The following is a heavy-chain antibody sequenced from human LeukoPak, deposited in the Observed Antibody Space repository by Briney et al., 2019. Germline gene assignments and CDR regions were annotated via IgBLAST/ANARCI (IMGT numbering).Heavy chain of an antibody. V-gene: IGHV4-59*01. Sequence: PSETLSLTCTVSGGSISSYYWSWIRQPPGKGLEWIGYIYYSGSTNYNPSLKSRVTISVDTSKNQFSLKLSSVTAADTAVYYCARQGHCSGGSCYPWWFDPWGQGTLVTVSS. CDR2: IYYSGST. CDR3: ARQGHCSGGSCYPWWFDP. D-gene: IGHD2-15*01. J-gene: IGHJ5*02. CDR1: GGSISSYY.